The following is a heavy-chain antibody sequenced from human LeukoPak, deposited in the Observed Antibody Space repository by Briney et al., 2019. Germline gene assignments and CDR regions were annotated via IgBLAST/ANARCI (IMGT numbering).Heavy chain of an antibody. V-gene: IGHV4-30-2*01. CDR2: IYHSGST. CDR3: AREGRIGHFQH. CDR1: SGSISSGGYS. J-gene: IGHJ1*01. D-gene: IGHD1-14*01. Sequence: SETLSLTCAVSSGSISSGGYSWSWIRQPPGKGLEWIGYIYHSGSTYYNPSLKSRVTISVDRSKNQFSLKLSSVTAADTAVYYCAREGRIGHFQHWGQGTLVTVSS.